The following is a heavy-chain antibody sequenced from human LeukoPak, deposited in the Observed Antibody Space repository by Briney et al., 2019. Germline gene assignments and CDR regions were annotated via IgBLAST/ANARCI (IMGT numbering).Heavy chain of an antibody. V-gene: IGHV3-30*18. CDR1: GFTFSSYG. CDR3: AKALRFRTGPITMVRGETYYYYGMDV. D-gene: IGHD3-10*01. CDR2: ISYDGSNK. Sequence: GGSLRLSCAASGFTFSSYGMHWVRQAPGKGLEGVAVISYDGSNKYYADSVKGRFTISRDNSKNTLYLQMNSLRAEDTAVYYCAKALRFRTGPITMVRGETYYYYGMDVWGQGTTVTVSS. J-gene: IGHJ6*02.